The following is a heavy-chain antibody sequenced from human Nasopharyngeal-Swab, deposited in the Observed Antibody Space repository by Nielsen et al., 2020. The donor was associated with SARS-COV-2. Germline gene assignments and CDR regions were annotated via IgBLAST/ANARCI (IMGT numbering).Heavy chain of an antibody. Sequence: GGSLRFSCKASGYNFATYWIGWVRQMPGEGLRWMGLIYPGDSDTRYSPSLQGQVTISADRSITTAYLQWSSLKASDTAMYYCARLPMRAASGRGAFDIWGQGTMVTVSS. CDR1: GYNFATYW. D-gene: IGHD6-13*01. CDR3: ARLPMRAASGRGAFDI. V-gene: IGHV5-51*01. CDR2: IYPGDSDT. J-gene: IGHJ3*02.